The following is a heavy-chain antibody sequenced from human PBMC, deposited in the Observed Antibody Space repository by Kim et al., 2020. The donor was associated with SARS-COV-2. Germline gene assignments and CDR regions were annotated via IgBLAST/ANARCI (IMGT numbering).Heavy chain of an antibody. CDR1: GGSISSSSYY. CDR2: IYYSGST. CDR3: ARLPPSVAGFDY. D-gene: IGHD5-12*01. Sequence: SETLSLTCTVSGGSISSSSYYWGWIRQPPGKGLQWIGSIYYSGSTYYNPSLKSRVTISVDTSKNQFSLKLSSVTAADTAVYYCARLPPSVAGFDYWGQGTLVTVSS. V-gene: IGHV4-39*01. J-gene: IGHJ4*02.